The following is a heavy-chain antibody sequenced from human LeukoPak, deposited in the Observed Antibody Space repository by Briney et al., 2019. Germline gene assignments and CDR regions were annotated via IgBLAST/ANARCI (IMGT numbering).Heavy chain of an antibody. CDR2: MNPNSGNT. CDR3: ARGRTMVRGVIIQYYYYGMDV. D-gene: IGHD3-10*01. Sequence: GASVKVSCKASGYTFTSYDINWVRQATGQGLEWMGWMNPNSGNTGYAQKFQGRVTMTRNTSISTAYMELSSLRSEDTAVCYCARGRTMVRGVIIQYYYYGMDVWGQGTTVTVSS. V-gene: IGHV1-8*01. CDR1: GYTFTSYD. J-gene: IGHJ6*02.